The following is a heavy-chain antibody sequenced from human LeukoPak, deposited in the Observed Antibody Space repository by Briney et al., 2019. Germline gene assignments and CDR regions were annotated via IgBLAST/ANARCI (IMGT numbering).Heavy chain of an antibody. V-gene: IGHV3-48*01. CDR2: ISSSSSTI. J-gene: IGHJ4*02. Sequence: GGSLRLSCAASGFTLSSSAMSWVRQAPGKGLEWVSYISSSSSTIYYADSVKGRFTISRDNAKNSLYLQMNSLRAEDTAVYYCAREEVGGFDYWGQGTLVTVSS. CDR3: AREEVGGFDY. D-gene: IGHD3-10*01. CDR1: GFTLSSSA.